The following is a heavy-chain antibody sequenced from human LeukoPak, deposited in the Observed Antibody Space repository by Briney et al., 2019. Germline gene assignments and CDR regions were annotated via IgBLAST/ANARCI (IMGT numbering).Heavy chain of an antibody. Sequence: SETLSLTCTVSGGSISSGGYYWSWIRQPPGKGLEWIGYIYHSGSTYYNPSLKSRVTISVDRSKNQFSLKLSSVTAADTAVYYCARDDGATWGPDYWGQGTLVTVSS. CDR3: ARDDGATWGPDY. V-gene: IGHV4-30-2*01. D-gene: IGHD5-12*01. CDR2: IYHSGST. J-gene: IGHJ4*02. CDR1: GGSISSGGYY.